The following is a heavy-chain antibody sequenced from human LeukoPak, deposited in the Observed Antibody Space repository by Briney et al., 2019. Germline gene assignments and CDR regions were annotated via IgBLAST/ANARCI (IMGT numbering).Heavy chain of an antibody. CDR3: ARAPPAAADHYYYYYMDV. CDR1: GGFIRDSGYY. V-gene: IGHV4-39*07. J-gene: IGHJ6*03. D-gene: IGHD6-13*01. Sequence: SETLSLTCTVSGGFIRDSGYYWGWIRQPPGKGLEWIGTVFYSGRTYYNSSLQSRVTISVDTSKNQFSLRLSSVTAADTAVYYCARAPPAAADHYYYYYMDVWGKGTTVTISS. CDR2: VFYSGRT.